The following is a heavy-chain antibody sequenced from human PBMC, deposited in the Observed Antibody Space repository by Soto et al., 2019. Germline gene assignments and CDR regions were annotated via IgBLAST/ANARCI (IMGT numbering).Heavy chain of an antibody. Sequence: GGSLRLSCAASGFTFSSYSMNWVRQAPGKGLEWVSSISSSSSYIYYADSVKGRFTISRDNAKNSLYLQMNSLRAEDTAVYYCARALKYCSSTSCYSYWGQGTLVTVSS. D-gene: IGHD2-2*01. CDR3: ARALKYCSSTSCYSY. CDR2: ISSSSSYI. J-gene: IGHJ4*02. CDR1: GFTFSSYS. V-gene: IGHV3-21*01.